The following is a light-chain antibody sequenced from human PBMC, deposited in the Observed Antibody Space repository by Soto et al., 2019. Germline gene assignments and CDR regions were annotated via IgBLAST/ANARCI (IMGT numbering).Light chain of an antibody. V-gene: IGLV8-61*01. CDR1: SGSVSTTYY. CDR3: TLYMGTGFWV. Sequence: QTVVTQEPSSSVSPGGTVTLTCGLSSGSVSTTYYPSWYQQTPGQAPRTLIYNTNTRSSGVPDRFSGSILGNTAALTITGAQAHDESDYYCTLYMGTGFWVFDGGTKLTVL. J-gene: IGLJ3*02. CDR2: NTN.